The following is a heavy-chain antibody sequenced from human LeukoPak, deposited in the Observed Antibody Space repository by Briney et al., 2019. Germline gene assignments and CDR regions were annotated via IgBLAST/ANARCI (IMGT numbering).Heavy chain of an antibody. CDR1: GFTFDDYA. D-gene: IGHD6-19*01. CDR3: AKELTPTSIAVAGTGFDY. J-gene: IGHJ4*02. V-gene: IGHV3-9*01. Sequence: GGSLRLSCAASGFTFDDYAMPWVRQAPGKGLEWVSGISWNSGSIFYADSVKGRFTISRDNAKNSLYLQMNSLRAEDTALYYCAKELTPTSIAVAGTGFDYWGQGTLVTVFS. CDR2: ISWNSGSI.